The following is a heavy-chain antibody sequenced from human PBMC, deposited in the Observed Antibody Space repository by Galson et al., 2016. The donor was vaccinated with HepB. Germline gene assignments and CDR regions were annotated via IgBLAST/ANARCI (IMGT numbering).Heavy chain of an antibody. V-gene: IGHV3-48*02. D-gene: IGHD5-18*01. CDR2: ISSASNVV. Sequence: SLRLSCAVSGFTLSDYNMDWVRQAPGKGPEWVAYISSASNVVYYAESVKGRFTISRDNAKNSLYLQMNSLRDEDTGFYFCARDGEHGYDMDYWGQGTLVTVSS. CDR3: ARDGEHGYDMDY. CDR1: GFTLSDYN. J-gene: IGHJ4*02.